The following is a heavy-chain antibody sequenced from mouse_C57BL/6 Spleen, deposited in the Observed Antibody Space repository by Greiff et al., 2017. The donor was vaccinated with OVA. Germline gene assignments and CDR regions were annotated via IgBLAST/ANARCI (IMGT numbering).Heavy chain of an antibody. Sequence: EVNVVESGGGLVKPGGSLKLSCAASGFTFSDYGMHWVRQAPEKGLEWVAYISSGSSTIYYADTVKGRFTISKDNAKNTLFLQMTSLRSEETAMYYCARSDGYFSWFAYWGQGTLVTVSA. CDR2: ISSGSSTI. CDR1: GFTFSDYG. J-gene: IGHJ3*01. V-gene: IGHV5-17*01. D-gene: IGHD2-3*01. CDR3: ARSDGYFSWFAY.